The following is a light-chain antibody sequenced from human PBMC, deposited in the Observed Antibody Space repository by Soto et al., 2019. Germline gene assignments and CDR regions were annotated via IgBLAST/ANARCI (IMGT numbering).Light chain of an antibody. CDR1: QSIRSW. CDR2: DDS. CDR3: QQYNTYWT. J-gene: IGKJ1*01. V-gene: IGKV1-5*01. Sequence: EIQMTQSPSTLSASLGDRFTITCRASQSIRSWLAWYQQKPGKAPKLLIYDDSNLESGVPSRFSGGGSGTEFTLTISRLQPDDFATYYCQQYNTYWTFGQGTQVDIK.